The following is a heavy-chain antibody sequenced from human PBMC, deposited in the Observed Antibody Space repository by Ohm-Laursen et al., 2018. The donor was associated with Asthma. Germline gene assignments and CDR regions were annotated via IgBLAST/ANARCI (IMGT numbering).Heavy chain of an antibody. CDR1: GYTFTSYA. CDR3: ARVRYSSSPMNLFYYGMDV. Sequence: GASVKVSCKASGYTFTSYAMNWVRQAPGQGLEWMGWINTNTGNPTYAQGFTGRFVFSLDTSVSTAYMQISSLKAEDTAVYYCARVRYSSSPMNLFYYGMDVWGQGTTVTVSS. CDR2: INTNTGNP. J-gene: IGHJ6*02. V-gene: IGHV7-4-1*02. D-gene: IGHD6-6*01.